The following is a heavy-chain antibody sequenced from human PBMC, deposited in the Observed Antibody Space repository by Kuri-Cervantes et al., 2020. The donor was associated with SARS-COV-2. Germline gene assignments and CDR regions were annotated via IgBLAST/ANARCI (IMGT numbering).Heavy chain of an antibody. CDR3: ARPYCTTTTCYDGTFDS. CDR1: GGTFSSYS. J-gene: IGHJ4*02. V-gene: IGHV1-69*13. D-gene: IGHD2-2*01. Sequence: SVKVSCKASGGTFSSYSVNWVRQAPGQGLEWMGRIIPTFDTATYAQKFQGRVIFTADESSSTAYMEVNSLTSEDTAVYYCARPYCTTTTCYDGTFDSWGQGTLVTVSS. CDR2: IIPTFDTA.